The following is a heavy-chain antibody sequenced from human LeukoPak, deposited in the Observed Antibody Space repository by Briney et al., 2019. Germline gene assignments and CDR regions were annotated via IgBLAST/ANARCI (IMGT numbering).Heavy chain of an antibody. D-gene: IGHD4-17*01. CDR1: GFTFSSYW. Sequence: GGSLRLSCVASGFTFSSYWMHWVRQDPRKGLVWVSRISGDGRNINYADSVRGRFTISRDNAKNSLYLQMNSLRAEDTAVYYCARDRGTTVTNYFDYWGQGTLVTVSS. V-gene: IGHV3-74*01. CDR2: ISGDGRNI. J-gene: IGHJ4*02. CDR3: ARDRGTTVTNYFDY.